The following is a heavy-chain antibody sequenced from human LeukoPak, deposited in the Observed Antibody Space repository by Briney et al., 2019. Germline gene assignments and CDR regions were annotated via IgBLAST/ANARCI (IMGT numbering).Heavy chain of an antibody. D-gene: IGHD3-10*01. CDR1: AYSISSGYY. V-gene: IGHV4-38-2*02. J-gene: IGHJ4*02. CDR3: ASSEPRLLWFGELSPVRY. Sequence: SETLSLTCSASAYSISSGYYWGWIRQPPGKGLEWIGEINHSGSTNYNPSLKSRVTISVDTSKNQFSLKLSSVTAADTAVYYRASSEPRLLWFGELSPVRYWGQGTLVTVSS. CDR2: INHSGST.